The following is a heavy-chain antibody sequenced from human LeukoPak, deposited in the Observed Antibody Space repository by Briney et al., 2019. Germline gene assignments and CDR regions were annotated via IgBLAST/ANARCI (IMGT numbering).Heavy chain of an antibody. V-gene: IGHV1-58*02. CDR1: GFTFTSSA. CDR3: AAVGYCSSTSCYTYY. D-gene: IGHD2-2*02. CDR2: IVVGSGNT. Sequence: PSVKVSCKASGFTFTSSAMQWVRQARGQRLEWIGWIVVGSGNTNYAQKFQERVTITRDMSTSTAYMELSSLRSEDTAVYYCAAVGYCSSTSCYTYYWGQGTLVTVSS. J-gene: IGHJ4*02.